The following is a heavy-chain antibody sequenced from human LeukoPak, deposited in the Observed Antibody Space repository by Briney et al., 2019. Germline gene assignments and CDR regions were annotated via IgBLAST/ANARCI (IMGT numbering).Heavy chain of an antibody. CDR1: GYTFTGYY. J-gene: IGHJ4*02. CDR2: INPNSGGT. CDR3: ARSAGGYDNFDY. V-gene: IGHV1-2*02. Sequence: GASVKVSCKASGYTFTGYYMHWVRQATGQGLEWMGWINPNSGGTNYAQKFQGRVTMTRDTSISTAYMELSRLRSDDTAVYYCARSAGGYDNFDYWGQGTLVTVSS. D-gene: IGHD5-12*01.